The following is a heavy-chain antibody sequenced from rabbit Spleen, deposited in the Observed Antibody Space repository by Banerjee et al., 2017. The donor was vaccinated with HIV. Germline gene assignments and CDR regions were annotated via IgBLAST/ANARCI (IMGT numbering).Heavy chain of an antibody. D-gene: IGHD4-1*01. V-gene: IGHV1S45*01. CDR1: GFSFSSDY. J-gene: IGHJ4*01. CDR3: VRDRWHFNL. Sequence: QEQLVESGGDLVKPGASLTLTCTASGFSFSSDYMCWVRQAPGKGLEWIACIYAGSSGSTYYASWAKGRFTISKTSSTTGTLQMTRLTAADTATYFCVRDRWHFNLWGPGTLVTVS. CDR2: IYAGSSGST.